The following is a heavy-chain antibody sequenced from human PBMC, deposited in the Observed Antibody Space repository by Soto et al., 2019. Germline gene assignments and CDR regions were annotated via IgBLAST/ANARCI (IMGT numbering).Heavy chain of an antibody. CDR2: INPKDGST. D-gene: IGHD2-15*01. Sequence: QVQLVQSGAEVKKPGASVKVSCKASGYTFSNFYIHWVRQAPGQGLEWMGIINPKDGSTIYAQTFQGRVTLTRDTSRTTVYMALSRLRSEDTAVYFCARDQGIRPGGLGQWWFDPWGQGNLVTVSS. V-gene: IGHV1-46*01. CDR1: GYTFSNFY. CDR3: ARDQGIRPGGLGQWWFDP. J-gene: IGHJ5*02.